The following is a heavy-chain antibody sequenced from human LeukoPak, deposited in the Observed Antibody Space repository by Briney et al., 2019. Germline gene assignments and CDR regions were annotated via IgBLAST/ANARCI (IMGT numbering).Heavy chain of an antibody. CDR1: GFTFDDYA. D-gene: IGHD2/OR15-2a*01. CDR3: ARGSNSAFDV. J-gene: IGHJ3*01. V-gene: IGHV3-9*03. CDR2: ISWNSGNI. Sequence: DRSLRLSCAASGFTFDDYAMHWVRQAPGKGLEWVSGISWNSGNIGYADSVKGRFTISRDNAKNSLYLQMNSLRAEDMALYYCARGSNSAFDVWGQGTMVTVSS.